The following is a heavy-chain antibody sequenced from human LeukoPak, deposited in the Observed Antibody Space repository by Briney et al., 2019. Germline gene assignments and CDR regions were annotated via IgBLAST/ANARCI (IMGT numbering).Heavy chain of an antibody. J-gene: IGHJ4*02. CDR3: ASEGVYGDYHY. V-gene: IGHV4-39*07. CDR2: IYYSGST. CDR1: GGSISSSSYY. D-gene: IGHD4-17*01. Sequence: SETLSLTCTVSGGSISSSSYYWGWIRQPPGKGLEWIGSIYYSGSTYYNPSLKSRVTISVDTSKNQFSLKLSSVTAADTAVYYCASEGVYGDYHYWGQGTLVAVSS.